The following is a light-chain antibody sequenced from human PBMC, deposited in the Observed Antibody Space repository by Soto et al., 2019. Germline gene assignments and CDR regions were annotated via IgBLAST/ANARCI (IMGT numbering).Light chain of an antibody. J-gene: IGKJ1*01. CDR2: GAS. V-gene: IGKV3-15*01. CDR3: QQYNDWPRT. CDR1: QSVSGN. Sequence: EVVMTQSPGTLSVSPGERASLSCRASQSVSGNLAWYQQTPGQAPRLLIHGASTRATGIPARFSGSGSGTEFTLTISRLQSEDFAFYYCQQYNDWPRTFGQGTKVEIK.